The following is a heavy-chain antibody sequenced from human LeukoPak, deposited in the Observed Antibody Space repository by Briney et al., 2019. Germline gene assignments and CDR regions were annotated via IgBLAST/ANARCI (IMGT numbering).Heavy chain of an antibody. D-gene: IGHD2/OR15-2a*01. CDR1: GFTFSSFA. Sequence: GGSLRLSCSASGFTFSSFAMHWVRQAPGKGLGYVVAISRNGGSTYYADSVKGRSTISRDNSKNTLYLQMSSLRAEDTAVYLCVKDLRSDFMGVLSRYLSYWGQGTLVTVSS. CDR2: ISRNGGST. J-gene: IGHJ4*02. V-gene: IGHV3-64D*09. CDR3: VKDLRSDFMGVLSRYLSY.